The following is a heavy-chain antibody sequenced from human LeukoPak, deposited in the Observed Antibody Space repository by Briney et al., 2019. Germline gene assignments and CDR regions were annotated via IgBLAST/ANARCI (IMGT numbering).Heavy chain of an antibody. V-gene: IGHV3-48*04. CDR3: ASDSSGYYRFDY. Sequence: GASLRLSCAASGFTFSSYAMSWVRQAPGKGLEWVSYISSSGSTIYYADSVKGRFTISRDNAKNSLYLQMNSLRAEDTAVYYCASDSSGYYRFDYWGQGTLVTVSS. CDR2: ISSSGSTI. D-gene: IGHD3-22*01. CDR1: GFTFSSYA. J-gene: IGHJ4*02.